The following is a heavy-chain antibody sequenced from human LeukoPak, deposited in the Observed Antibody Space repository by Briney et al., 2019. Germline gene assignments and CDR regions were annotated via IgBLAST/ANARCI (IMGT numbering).Heavy chain of an antibody. V-gene: IGHV4-31*03. Sequence: SQTLSLTCTVSGGSINSGGYYWSWIRQHPGKGLEWIGNIYYSGSNYYNPSLKSRVTISVDTSKNHFSLKLSSVTAADTAVYYCARGTIVIVPGWFDPWGQGTLVTVSS. CDR3: ARGTIVIVPGWFDP. CDR1: GGSINSGGYY. CDR2: IYYSGSN. J-gene: IGHJ5*02. D-gene: IGHD2-2*01.